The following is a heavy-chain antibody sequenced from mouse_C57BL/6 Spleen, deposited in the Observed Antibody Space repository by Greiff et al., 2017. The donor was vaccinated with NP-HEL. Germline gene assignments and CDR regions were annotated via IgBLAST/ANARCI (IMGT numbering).Heavy chain of an antibody. CDR1: GFNIKDDY. V-gene: IGHV14-4*01. J-gene: IGHJ2*01. CDR3: TGGPYSNYDY. D-gene: IGHD2-5*01. Sequence: VQLQQSGAELVRPGASVKLSCTASGFNIKDDYMHWVKQRPEQGLEWIGWIDPENGDTEYASKFQGKATITADTSSNTAYLQLSSLTSEDTAVYYCTGGPYSNYDYWGQGTTLTVSS. CDR2: IDPENGDT.